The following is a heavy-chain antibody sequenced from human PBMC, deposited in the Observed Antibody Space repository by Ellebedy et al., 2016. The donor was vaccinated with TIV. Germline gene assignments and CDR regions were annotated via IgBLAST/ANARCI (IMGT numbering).Heavy chain of an antibody. J-gene: IGHJ5*01. CDR3: ARVDWLVDS. Sequence: GGSLRLXXAASDFTFIYYGMHWVRQAPGKGLVWVSRINNDATSTTYADSVRGRFIISRDNAKNTLYLQMNSLRVEDTAVYYCARVDWLVDSWGQGTLVTVSS. V-gene: IGHV3-74*03. D-gene: IGHD3-9*01. CDR2: INNDATST. CDR1: DFTFIYYG.